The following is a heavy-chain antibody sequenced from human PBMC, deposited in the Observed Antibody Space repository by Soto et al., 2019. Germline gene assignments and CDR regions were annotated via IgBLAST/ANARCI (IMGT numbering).Heavy chain of an antibody. CDR2: ISSTGRTI. V-gene: IGHV3-11*01. D-gene: IGHD6-19*01. CDR3: ARSYSSGWEFDY. J-gene: IGHJ4*02. Sequence: GGSLRLSCGASGFTFSNYYMSWIRQAPGKGLEWVSYISSTGRTIYYADAVKGRFTVSRDNAQNSLSLKLNRLRVEDTAVYYCARSYSSGWEFDYWGQGTQVTVSS. CDR1: GFTFSNYY.